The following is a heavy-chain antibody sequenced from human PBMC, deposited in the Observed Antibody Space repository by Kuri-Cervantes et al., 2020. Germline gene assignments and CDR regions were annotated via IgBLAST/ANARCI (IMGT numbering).Heavy chain of an antibody. CDR2: ISWNSGSI. V-gene: IGHV3-9*01. J-gene: IGHJ4*02. D-gene: IGHD3-10*01. CDR3: LGVGDY. CDR1: GFTFDDYA. Sequence: SLKISCAASGFTFDDYAMHWVRQAPGKGLEWVSGISWNSGSIGYADSVKGRFTISRDNAKNSLYLQMNSLRAEDTAVYYCLGVGDYWGQGTLVTVSS.